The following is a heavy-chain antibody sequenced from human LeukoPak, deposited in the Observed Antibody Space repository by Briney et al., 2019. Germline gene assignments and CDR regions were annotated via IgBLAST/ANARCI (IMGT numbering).Heavy chain of an antibody. Sequence: GGSLRLSCAASGFTLSSYEMHWVRQAPAKGLEWVSYISSRDSTIYYADSVKGRFTISRDNAKNSLYLQMNSLRAEDTAVYYCARDYGGSSPFDYWGQGTLVTVSS. CDR2: ISSRDSTI. CDR1: GFTLSSYE. V-gene: IGHV3-48*03. CDR3: ARDYGGSSPFDY. D-gene: IGHD4-23*01. J-gene: IGHJ4*02.